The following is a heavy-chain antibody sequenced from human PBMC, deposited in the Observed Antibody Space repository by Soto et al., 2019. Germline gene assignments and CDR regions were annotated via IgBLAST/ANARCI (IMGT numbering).Heavy chain of an antibody. V-gene: IGHV1-69*13. CDR1: GGTFSSYA. J-gene: IGHJ5*02. CDR2: IIPIFGTA. CDR3: ARDSGQPLSVNWFDP. D-gene: IGHD3-3*02. Sequence: SVKVSCKASGGTFSSYAISWVRQAPGQGLEWMGGIIPIFGTANYAQKFQGRVTITADGSTSTAYMELSSLRSEDTAVYYCARDSGQPLSVNWFDPWGQGTLVTVSS.